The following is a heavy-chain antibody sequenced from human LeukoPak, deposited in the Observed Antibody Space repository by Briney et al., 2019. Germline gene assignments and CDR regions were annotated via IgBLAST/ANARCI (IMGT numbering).Heavy chain of an antibody. CDR2: ISNSGATI. D-gene: IGHD6-13*01. CDR3: ARATFSSSGHSY. V-gene: IGHV3-48*03. CDR1: GFTFSSYA. Sequence: GGSLRLSCAASGFTFSSYAMHWVRQAPGKGLEWVSYISNSGATIYYADSVKGRFTISRDNAKSSLFLQMNSLRAEDTGVYYCARATFSSSGHSYWGQGTLVTVSS. J-gene: IGHJ4*02.